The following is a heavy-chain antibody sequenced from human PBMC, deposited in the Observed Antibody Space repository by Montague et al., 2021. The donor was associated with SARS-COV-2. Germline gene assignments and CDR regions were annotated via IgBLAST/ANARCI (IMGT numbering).Heavy chain of an antibody. V-gene: IGHV4-34*01. J-gene: IGHJ4*02. CDR1: GGSFRDYY. CDR3: ARGRQHFNMIVVVMTGGEYYFDY. CDR2: INHRGTS. D-gene: IGHD3-22*01. Sequence: SETLSLTCAVYGGSFRDYYWSWIRQPPGKGLEWIREINHRGTSKYNPSLKSRVSISLDTSKNQFSLYLSSVTAADTAVYYCARGRQHFNMIVVVMTGGEYYFDYWGQGTLVTVSS.